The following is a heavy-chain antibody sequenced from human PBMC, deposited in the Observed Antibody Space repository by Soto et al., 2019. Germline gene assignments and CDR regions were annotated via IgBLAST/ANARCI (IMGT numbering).Heavy chain of an antibody. CDR3: AKDSSRTYSDFWSGFYFDF. CDR2: ISATGSST. V-gene: IGHV3-23*01. Sequence: GGSLRLSCAASGFTSSSYAMSWVRQAPGKGLEWVSAISATGSSTFYADSVKGRSTISRDISKNTLYLQMNSLRAEDTAVYYCAKDSSRTYSDFWSGFYFDFWGQGALVTVS. D-gene: IGHD3-3*01. CDR1: GFTSSSYA. J-gene: IGHJ4*02.